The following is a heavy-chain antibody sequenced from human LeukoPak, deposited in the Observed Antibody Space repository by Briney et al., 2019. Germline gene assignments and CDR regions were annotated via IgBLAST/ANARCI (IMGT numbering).Heavy chain of an antibody. V-gene: IGHV4-34*01. CDR1: GGSFSGYY. CDR2: INHSGST. D-gene: IGHD2-2*01. CDR3: ASLPRKNIVVVPAATDYYGMNV. J-gene: IGHJ6*02. Sequence: TSETLSLTCAVYGGSFSGYYWSWIRQPPGKGLEWIGEINHSGSTNYNPSLKSRVTISVDTSKNQFSLKLSSVTAADTAVYYCASLPRKNIVVVPAATDYYGMNVWGQGTTVTVSS.